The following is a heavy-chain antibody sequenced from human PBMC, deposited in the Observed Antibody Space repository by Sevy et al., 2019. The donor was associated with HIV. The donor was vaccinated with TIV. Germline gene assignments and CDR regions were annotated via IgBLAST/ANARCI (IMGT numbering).Heavy chain of an antibody. CDR3: VRDYAVAFDH. D-gene: IGHD4-17*01. CDR2: IRAENSGT. CDR1: GFDFRTYP. Sequence: GGSLRLSCVASGFDFRTYPMNWVRQAPGKGLEWISNIRAENSGTNYADSVKGRFTVSSDNVQNSLYLQMNSLRVEDSAVYYCVRDYAVAFDHWGHGVLVNVSS. V-gene: IGHV3-48*04. J-gene: IGHJ4*01.